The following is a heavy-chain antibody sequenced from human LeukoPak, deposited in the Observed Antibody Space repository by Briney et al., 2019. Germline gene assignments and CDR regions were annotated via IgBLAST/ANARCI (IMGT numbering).Heavy chain of an antibody. J-gene: IGHJ4*02. D-gene: IGHD3-9*01. CDR3: ARDRGAFGYFDWSFDY. CDR1: GFTFSDHY. CDR2: TRNKANSYTT. V-gene: IGHV3-72*01. Sequence: GGSLRLSCAASGFTFSDHYMDWVRQAPGKGLEWVGRTRNKANSYTTEYAASVKGRFTISRDDSKNSLYLQVNSLKTEDTAVYYCARDRGAFGYFDWSFDYWGQGTLVTVSS.